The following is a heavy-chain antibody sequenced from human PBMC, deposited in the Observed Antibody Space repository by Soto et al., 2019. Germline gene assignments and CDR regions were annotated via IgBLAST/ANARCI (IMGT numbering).Heavy chain of an antibody. CDR3: AHKGPEDWPLDY. D-gene: IGHD3-9*01. J-gene: IGHJ4*02. V-gene: IGHV2-5*02. Sequence: QITLKESGPTLVRPTQTLTLTCAFSGFSLSTSGVGVSWIRQPPGKALEWLAVIYWDDSQHYSPSLRSRLTITKDTSKNQVVLTMTNMDPMDTGTYYCAHKGPEDWPLDYWGQGTLVTVSS. CDR2: IYWDDSQ. CDR1: GFSLSTSGVG.